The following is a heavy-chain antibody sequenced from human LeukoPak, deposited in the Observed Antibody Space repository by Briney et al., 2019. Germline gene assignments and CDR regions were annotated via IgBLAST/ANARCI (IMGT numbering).Heavy chain of an antibody. CDR3: ARELPDIVVVVAATFGFDP. CDR2: INPSGGST. J-gene: IGHJ5*02. Sequence: AASVKVSCKASGYTFTSYYMHWVRQAPGQGLEWMGIINPSGGSTSYAQKSQGRVTMTRDTSTSTVYMELSSLRSEDTAVYYCARELPDIVVVVAATFGFDPWGQGTLVTVSS. V-gene: IGHV1-46*01. D-gene: IGHD2-15*01. CDR1: GYTFTSYY.